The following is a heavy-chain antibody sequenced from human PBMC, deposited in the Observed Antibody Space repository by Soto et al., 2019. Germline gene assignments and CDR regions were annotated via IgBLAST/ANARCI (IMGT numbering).Heavy chain of an antibody. CDR1: GGSISSGGYS. V-gene: IGHV4-30-2*01. CDR3: ARELGTVNGISGYGMDV. D-gene: IGHD4-4*01. Sequence: SETLSLTCAVSGGSISSGGYSWSWIRQPPGKGLEWIGYIYHSGSTYYNPSLKSRVTISVDRSKNQFSLKLSSVTAADTAVYYCARELGTVNGISGYGMDVWGQGTTVTVSS. CDR2: IYHSGST. J-gene: IGHJ6*02.